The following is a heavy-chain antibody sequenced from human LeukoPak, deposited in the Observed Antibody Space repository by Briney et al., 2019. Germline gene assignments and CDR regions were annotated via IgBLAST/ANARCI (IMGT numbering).Heavy chain of an antibody. Sequence: SETLSLTCAVYGGSFSGYYWGWIRQPPGKGLEWIGEINHSGSTNYNPSLKSRVTISVDTSKNQFSLKLSSVTAADTAVYYCARGGRITMVRGFNYWGQGTLVTVSS. CDR2: INHSGST. J-gene: IGHJ4*02. CDR3: ARGGRITMVRGFNY. CDR1: GGSFSGYY. D-gene: IGHD3-10*01. V-gene: IGHV4-34*01.